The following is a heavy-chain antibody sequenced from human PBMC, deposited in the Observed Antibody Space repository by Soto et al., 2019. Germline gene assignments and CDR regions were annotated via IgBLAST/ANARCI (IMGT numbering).Heavy chain of an antibody. CDR3: ARGGILNGGFYGPDY. J-gene: IGHJ4*01. Sequence: ASVKVSCKASGYIFSTYGLSWVRQAPGQGLEWMGCAYNGNTNYAQSLQGRVTMTTDTSTSTGYMELRSLRSDDTAVYYCARGGILNGGFYGPDYWG. CDR2: AYNGNT. V-gene: IGHV1-18*01. CDR1: GYIFSTYG. D-gene: IGHD2-8*01.